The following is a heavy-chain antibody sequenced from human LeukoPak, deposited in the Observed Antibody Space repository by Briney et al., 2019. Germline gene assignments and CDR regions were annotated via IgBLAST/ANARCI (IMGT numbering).Heavy chain of an antibody. CDR3: ATDYYYDSSGYRNWFDP. CDR2: FDPEDGET. D-gene: IGHD3-22*01. Sequence: GASVKVSCKASGYTLTELSMHWVRQAPGKGLEWMGGFDPEDGETIYAQKFQGRVTMTEDTSTDTAYMELSSLRSEDTAVYYCATDYYYDSSGYRNWFDPWGQGTLVTVSS. J-gene: IGHJ5*02. V-gene: IGHV1-24*01. CDR1: GYTLTELS.